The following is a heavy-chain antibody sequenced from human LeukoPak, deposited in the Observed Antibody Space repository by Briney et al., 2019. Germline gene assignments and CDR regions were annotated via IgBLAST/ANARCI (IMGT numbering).Heavy chain of an antibody. V-gene: IGHV1-2*02. CDR2: TNPNSGGT. CDR3: ARGIGIAAAGNYFQH. CDR1: GYTLIGYY. Sequence: ASVKVSCKASGYTLIGYYMHWVRQAPGQGLEWMGWTNPNSGGTNYAQKFQGRVTMTRDTSISTAYMELSRLRSDDTAVYYCARGIGIAAAGNYFQHWGQGTLVTVSS. J-gene: IGHJ1*01. D-gene: IGHD6-13*01.